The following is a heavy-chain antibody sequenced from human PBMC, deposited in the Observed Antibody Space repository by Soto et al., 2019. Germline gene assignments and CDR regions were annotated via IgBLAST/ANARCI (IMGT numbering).Heavy chain of an antibody. V-gene: IGHV4-31*03. CDR3: ARAVTTVTTRVYYGMDV. D-gene: IGHD4-17*01. CDR1: GGSTSSVIYY. Sequence: TLSLTCTVSGGSTSSVIYYWSWIRQHPGKGLEWIGYIYYSGSTYYNPSLKSRVTISVDTSKNQFSLKLSSVTAADTAVYYCARAVTTVTTRVYYGMDVWGQGTTVTVSS. CDR2: IYYSGST. J-gene: IGHJ6*02.